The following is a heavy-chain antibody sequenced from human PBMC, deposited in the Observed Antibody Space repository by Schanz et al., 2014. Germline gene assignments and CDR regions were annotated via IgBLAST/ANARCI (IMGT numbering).Heavy chain of an antibody. D-gene: IGHD3-9*01. J-gene: IGHJ4*02. CDR3: ARGWGYDALTGYVF. V-gene: IGHV1-18*04. CDR2: ISGYNGNT. Sequence: QVQLVQSGGEVKKPRASVKVSCKASGYTFRHYGISWLRQAPGQGLEWMGYISGYNGNTNYAPKVQDRVTMTTDTSTSTAYMELRSLRSDDTAVYYCARGWGYDALTGYVFWGQGTLVTVSS. CDR1: GYTFRHYG.